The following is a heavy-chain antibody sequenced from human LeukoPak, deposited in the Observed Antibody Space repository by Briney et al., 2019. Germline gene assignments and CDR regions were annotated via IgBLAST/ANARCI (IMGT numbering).Heavy chain of an antibody. CDR3: AKGRGWEASYYYYYMDV. CDR1: GFTFNNYG. D-gene: IGHD1-26*01. Sequence: GGSLRLSCAVSGFTFNNYGMHWVRQAPGKGLEWVAFIRYDGSNKYYTDSVKGRFTISRDNSKNTLYLQMNSLRAEDTAVYYCAKGRGWEASYYYYYMDVWGKGTTVTISS. V-gene: IGHV3-30*02. CDR2: IRYDGSNK. J-gene: IGHJ6*03.